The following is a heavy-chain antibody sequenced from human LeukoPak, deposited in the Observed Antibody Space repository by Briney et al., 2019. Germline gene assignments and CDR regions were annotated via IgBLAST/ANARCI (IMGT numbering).Heavy chain of an antibody. D-gene: IGHD5-18*01. Sequence: SETLSLTCTVSGDSINNYYWSWIRQPPGKGLEWIGYIYYSGSTNYSPSLKSRVTMSADTSKNQLSLKLSSVTAADTAVYYCARGIQLWSIDYWGQGTLVTVSS. CDR2: IYYSGST. CDR1: GDSINNYY. J-gene: IGHJ4*02. V-gene: IGHV4-59*08. CDR3: ARGIQLWSIDY.